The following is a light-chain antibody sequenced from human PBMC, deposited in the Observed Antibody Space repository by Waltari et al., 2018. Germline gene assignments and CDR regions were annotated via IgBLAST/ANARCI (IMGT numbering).Light chain of an antibody. J-gene: IGKJ5*01. V-gene: IGKV3-15*01. CDR3: QQYNRWPLIT. CDR2: DAS. CDR1: QSVSSN. Sequence: EIVMTQSPATLSVSPGETATLSCRASQSVSSNVAWYQKKPGQAPRLLIYDASTRATSIPARFRGSGSGTEFTLTISSLQSEDFAVYYCQQYNRWPLITFGQGTRLEIK.